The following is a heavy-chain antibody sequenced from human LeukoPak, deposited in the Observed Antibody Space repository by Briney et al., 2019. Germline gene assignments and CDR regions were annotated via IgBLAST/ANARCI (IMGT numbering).Heavy chain of an antibody. CDR2: IYYSGST. CDR1: GGSISSYY. Sequence: PSETLSLTCTVSGGSISSYYWSWIRQPPGKGLEWIGYIYYSGSTNYNPSLKSRVTISVDTSKNQFSLKLSSVTAADTAVYYCAGAGQNSSSWYNFDYWGQGTLVTVSS. J-gene: IGHJ4*02. V-gene: IGHV4-59*01. D-gene: IGHD6-13*01. CDR3: AGAGQNSSSWYNFDY.